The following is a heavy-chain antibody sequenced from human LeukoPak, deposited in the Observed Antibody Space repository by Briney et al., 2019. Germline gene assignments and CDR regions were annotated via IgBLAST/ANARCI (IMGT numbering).Heavy chain of an antibody. J-gene: IGHJ6*02. D-gene: IGHD1-26*01. CDR3: AKDQGWELLLYHYYGMDV. CDR1: EFTFSSYG. V-gene: IGHV3-30*18. CDR2: ISYDGSKK. Sequence: GRSLRLSCAASEFTFSSYGMDWVREAPGKGQEWVAVISYDGSKKYYADSVKGRFTISRDNSKNTLYLQMSSLRAEDTAVYYCAKDQGWELLLYHYYGMDVWGQGTTVTVSS.